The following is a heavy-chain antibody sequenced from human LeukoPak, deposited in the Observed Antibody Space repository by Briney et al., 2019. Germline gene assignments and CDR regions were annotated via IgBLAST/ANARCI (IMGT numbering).Heavy chain of an antibody. CDR3: ARRFDS. CDR1: GFRFTAYS. J-gene: IGHJ4*02. V-gene: IGHV3-48*01. CDR2: IGPGGDI. Sequence: PGGSLRLSCAASGFRFTAYSMNWVRQAPGRGLGWNSYIGPGGDIYYADSVTGRFTVSRDTAKNTLYLQMNGLRVEDTAVYCCARRFDSWGQGTLVTVSS.